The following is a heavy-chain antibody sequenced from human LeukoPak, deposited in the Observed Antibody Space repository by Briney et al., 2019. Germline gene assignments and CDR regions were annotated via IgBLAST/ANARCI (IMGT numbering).Heavy chain of an antibody. CDR2: IIPIFGTA. J-gene: IGHJ6*02. V-gene: IGHV1-69*06. Sequence: SVKVSCKASGGTFSSYAISWVRQAPGQGLEWMGGIIPIFGTANYAQKFQGRVTITADKSTSTAYMELSSLRSEDTAVYYCAREIGYCSSTSCLYYYYYYYGMDVWGQGTTVTVSS. CDR1: GGTFSSYA. CDR3: AREIGYCSSTSCLYYYYYYYGMDV. D-gene: IGHD2-2*01.